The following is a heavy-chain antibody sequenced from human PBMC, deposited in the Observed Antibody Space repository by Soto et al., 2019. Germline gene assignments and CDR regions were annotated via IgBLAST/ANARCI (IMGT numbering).Heavy chain of an antibody. Sequence: QVQLQQWGAGLLKPSETLSLTCAVYGGSFSGYYWSWIRQPPGKGLEWIGAINHSGSTNYNPSLKSRVTISVDTATNQFSRKLSSVTAADTAVYYCARGRGYYHSRSDYYFDYWGQGTLVTVSS. CDR2: INHSGST. CDR1: GGSFSGYY. V-gene: IGHV4-34*01. D-gene: IGHD3-3*01. J-gene: IGHJ4*02. CDR3: ARGRGYYHSRSDYYFDY.